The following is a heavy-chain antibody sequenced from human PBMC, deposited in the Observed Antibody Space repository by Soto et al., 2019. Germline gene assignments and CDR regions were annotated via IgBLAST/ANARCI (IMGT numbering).Heavy chain of an antibody. V-gene: IGHV1-69*13. J-gene: IGHJ6*04. D-gene: IGHD2-2*01. Sequence: ASVKVSCKASGGTFSSYAISWVRQAPGQGLEWMGGIIPIFGTANYAQKFQGRVTITADESTSTAYMELSSLRSEDTAVYYCARDGGYCSSTSCSPDYYYYYVMDVWGKGTTVTVS. CDR1: GGTFSSYA. CDR2: IIPIFGTA. CDR3: ARDGGYCSSTSCSPDYYYYYVMDV.